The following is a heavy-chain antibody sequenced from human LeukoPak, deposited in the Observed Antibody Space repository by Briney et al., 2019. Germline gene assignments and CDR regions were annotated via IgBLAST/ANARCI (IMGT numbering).Heavy chain of an antibody. D-gene: IGHD3-10*01. CDR1: GFTFSSYS. J-gene: IGHJ4*02. CDR3: VKVAKYYYGSETYYFFEH. CDR2: ISSSSSYI. V-gene: IGHV3-21*01. Sequence: PGGSLRLTCAASGFTFSSYSMSWVRQAPGKGLEWVSSISSSSSYIYYADSVKGRFTISRDNAKNSLDLQMNSLRVEDTGIYYCVKVAKYYYGSETYYFFEHWGQGTPVTASS.